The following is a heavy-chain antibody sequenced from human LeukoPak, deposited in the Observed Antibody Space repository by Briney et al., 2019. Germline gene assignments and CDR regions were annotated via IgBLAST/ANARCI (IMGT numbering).Heavy chain of an antibody. V-gene: IGHV4-39*07. Sequence: PSETLSLTCTVSGGSISSSSYYWGWIRQPPGKGLEWIGSIYYSGSTYYNPSLKSRVTISVDTSKNQFSLKLSSVTAADTAVYYCARLMTTVTTSWFDPWGQGTLVTVSS. CDR1: GGSISSSSYY. CDR2: IYYSGST. J-gene: IGHJ5*02. CDR3: ARLMTTVTTSWFDP. D-gene: IGHD4-17*01.